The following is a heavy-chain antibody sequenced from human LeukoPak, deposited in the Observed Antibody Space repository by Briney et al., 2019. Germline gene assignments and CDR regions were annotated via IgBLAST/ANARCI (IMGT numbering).Heavy chain of an antibody. CDR1: GFSFRNYA. CDR2: ISNSGDRR. V-gene: IGHV3-23*01. Sequence: GGSLRLSCAASGFSFRNYAMTWVRQAPGKGLEWVSFISNSGDRREYADSVKGRFTISRDNSKNTLYLEMSSLRAEDMAVYYCAPVAVADSLDQYFEYWGQGTLVTVS. D-gene: IGHD6-19*01. J-gene: IGHJ4*02. CDR3: APVAVADSLDQYFEY.